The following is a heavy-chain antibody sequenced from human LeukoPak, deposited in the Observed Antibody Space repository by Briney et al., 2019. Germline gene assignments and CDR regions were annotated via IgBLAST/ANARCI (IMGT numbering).Heavy chain of an antibody. Sequence: SETLSLTCTVSGGSISPYFWSWLWQPPGKGLEWIGDISYSGSTNYTPSLKSRVTISVDTSKNQFSLKLSSVTAADAAVYYCARVVGQAPDYWGQGTLVTVSS. CDR1: GGSISPYF. CDR3: ARVVGQAPDY. D-gene: IGHD3-10*01. V-gene: IGHV4-59*12. J-gene: IGHJ4*02. CDR2: ISYSGST.